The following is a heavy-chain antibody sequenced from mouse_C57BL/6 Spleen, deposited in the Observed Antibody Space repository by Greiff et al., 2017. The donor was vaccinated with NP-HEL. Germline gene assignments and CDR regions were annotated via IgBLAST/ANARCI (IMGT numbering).Heavy chain of an antibody. CDR3: ATQLDWYFDV. CDR1: GFTFSDYG. V-gene: IGHV5-17*01. J-gene: IGHJ1*03. D-gene: IGHD2-12*01. Sequence: EVQRVESGGGLVKPGGSLKLSCAASGFTFSDYGMHWVRQAPEKGLEWVAYISSGSSTIYYADTVKGRFTISRDNAKNTLFLQMTSLRSEDTAMYYCATQLDWYFDVWGTGTTVTVSS. CDR2: ISSGSSTI.